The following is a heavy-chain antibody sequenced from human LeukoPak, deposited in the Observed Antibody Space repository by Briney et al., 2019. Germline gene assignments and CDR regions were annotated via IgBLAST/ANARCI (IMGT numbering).Heavy chain of an antibody. J-gene: IGHJ6*03. D-gene: IGHD2-15*01. CDR3: ARGRGIGGYYYCYYYMDV. V-gene: IGHV4-34*01. Sequence: PSETLSLTCAVYGGSFSGYYWSWIRQPPGKGLEWIGEINHSGSTNYNPSLKSRVTISVDTSKNQFSLKLSSVTAADTAVYYCARGRGIGGYYYCYYYMDVWGKGTTVTVSS. CDR2: INHSGST. CDR1: GGSFSGYY.